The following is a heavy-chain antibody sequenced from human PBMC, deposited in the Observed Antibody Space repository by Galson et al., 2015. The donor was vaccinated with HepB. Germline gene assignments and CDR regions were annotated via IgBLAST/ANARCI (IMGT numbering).Heavy chain of an antibody. CDR3: ANLIADAGTSGCFDS. J-gene: IGHJ5*01. CDR1: RFTFSSYY. CDR2: ISGSGGNT. Sequence: SLRLSCAASRFTFSSYYMSWVRQAPGKGLEWVSGISGSGGNTYYADSVKGRFTISRDNSKNTLYLQMNSLRAEDTAAYYCANLIADAGTSGCFDSWGQGTLVTVSS. V-gene: IGHV3-23*01. D-gene: IGHD6-13*01.